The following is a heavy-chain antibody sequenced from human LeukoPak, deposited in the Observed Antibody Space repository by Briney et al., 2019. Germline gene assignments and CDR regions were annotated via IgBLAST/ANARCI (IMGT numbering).Heavy chain of an antibody. J-gene: IGHJ3*02. CDR2: FYYSGST. Sequence: PSETLSLTCTVSGGSISSSSYYWGWIRQPPGKGLEWIGNFYYSGSTYYNPSLKSRVTISVDTSKNQFSLKLSSVTAADTAVYYCARPYCHSTNCYKFDAFDIWGQGTMVTVSS. CDR3: ARPYCHSTNCYKFDAFDI. V-gene: IGHV4-39*01. D-gene: IGHD2-2*02. CDR1: GGSISSSSYY.